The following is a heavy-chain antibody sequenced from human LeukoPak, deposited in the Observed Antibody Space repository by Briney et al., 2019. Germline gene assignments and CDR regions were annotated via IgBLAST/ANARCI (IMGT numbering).Heavy chain of an antibody. CDR1: GFTFDDYA. CDR3: AKATGGYCSSTSCRTDFDY. CDR2: ISWNSGSI. Sequence: GRSLRLSCAAPGFTFDDYAMHWVRQAPGKGLEWVSGISWNSGSIGYADSVKGRFTISRDNAKNSLYLQMNSLRAEDTALYYCAKATGGYCSSTSCRTDFDYWGQGTLVTVPS. V-gene: IGHV3-9*01. D-gene: IGHD2-2*01. J-gene: IGHJ4*02.